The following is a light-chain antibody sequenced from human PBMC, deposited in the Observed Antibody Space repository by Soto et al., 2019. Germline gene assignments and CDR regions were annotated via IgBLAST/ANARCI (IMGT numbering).Light chain of an antibody. V-gene: IGLV2-14*03. CDR1: SSDVGGYNY. Sequence: QSALTQPASVSGSPGQSITISCTGTSSDVGGYNYVSWYQHHPGKAPKLVIYDVTNRPSGVSSRFSGSKSGNTASLTISGLQAEDESDYDCSSNTITDPLVIFGGGTKLTV. CDR3: SSNTITDPLVI. CDR2: DVT. J-gene: IGLJ2*01.